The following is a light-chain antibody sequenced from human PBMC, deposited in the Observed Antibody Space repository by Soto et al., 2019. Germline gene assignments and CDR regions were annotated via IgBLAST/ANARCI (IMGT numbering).Light chain of an antibody. J-gene: IGKJ1*01. Sequence: EIVMTQSPATLSVSPGERATLSCRASQSDSSNLAWYQRKPGQAPRLLIYGASTRATGIPARFSGSGSGTEFTLTISSLQSEDFAVYYCLQYNNWPRTFGQGTKVEIK. CDR2: GAS. V-gene: IGKV3-15*01. CDR3: LQYNNWPRT. CDR1: QSDSSN.